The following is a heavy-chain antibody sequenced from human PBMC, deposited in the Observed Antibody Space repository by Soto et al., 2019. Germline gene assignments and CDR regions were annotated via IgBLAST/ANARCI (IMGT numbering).Heavy chain of an antibody. CDR1: GDTFSSYA. D-gene: IGHD3-16*01. CDR2: IIPVHRRT. J-gene: IGHJ6*02. CDR3: TRREYNDYIWDYYGMDV. Sequence: QEQLVQSGAEVKKPGSSVKVSCKASGDTFSSYAISWVRQAPGQGLEWMGGIIPVHRRTHYAQKVQGRVAITADESTSTVYMELNSLTSEDTAMYYCTRREYNDYIWDYYGMDVWGLGTTVTVSS. V-gene: IGHV1-69*01.